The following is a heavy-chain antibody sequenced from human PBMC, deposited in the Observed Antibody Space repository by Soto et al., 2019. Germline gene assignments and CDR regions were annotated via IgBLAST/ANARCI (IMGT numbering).Heavy chain of an antibody. V-gene: IGHV1-18*01. CDR1: GYTFTSYG. CDR3: ARDVVVVPAAMLYYYGMDV. J-gene: IGHJ6*02. Sequence: ASVKVSCKASGYTFTSYGISWVRQAPGQGLEWMGWISAYNGNTNYAQKLQGRVTMTTDTSTSTAYMELRSLRSDDTAVYYCARDVVVVPAAMLYYYGMDVWGQGTTVTVSS. CDR2: ISAYNGNT. D-gene: IGHD2-2*01.